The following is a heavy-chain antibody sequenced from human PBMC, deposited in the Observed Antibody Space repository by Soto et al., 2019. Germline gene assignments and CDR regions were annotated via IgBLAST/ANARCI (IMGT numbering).Heavy chain of an antibody. J-gene: IGHJ3*01. D-gene: IGHD2-21*01. V-gene: IGHV2-5*02. CDR1: GFSLTADGVG. CDR2: IYWDDDQ. CDR3: AHAYGGTSWPNDAFDV. Sequence: QITLKESGPPLVKPTQTLTLTCTFSGFSLTADGVGVGWIRQPPGKALEWLALIYWDDDQRYSPSLKTRLTITKDTSKNQVVITMTNMDPVDTGTYYCAHAYGGTSWPNDAFDVWGQGTVVTVSS.